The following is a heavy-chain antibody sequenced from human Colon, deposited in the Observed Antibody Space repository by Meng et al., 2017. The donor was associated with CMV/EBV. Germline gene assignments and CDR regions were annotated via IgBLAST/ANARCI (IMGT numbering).Heavy chain of an antibody. V-gene: IGHV3-30*03. CDR2: ISDNGRNK. D-gene: IGHD3-16*02. CDR3: ARQTNSYDPLWGSYRYMEY. CDR1: GFTFSSYW. J-gene: IGHJ4*02. Sequence: GGSLRLSCAVSGFTFSSYWMSWVRQAPGKGLEWVAVISDNGRNKYHADSVKGRFTISRANSENTLFLQMTSLRDEDTAVYYCARQTNSYDPLWGSYRYMEYWGQGALVTVSS.